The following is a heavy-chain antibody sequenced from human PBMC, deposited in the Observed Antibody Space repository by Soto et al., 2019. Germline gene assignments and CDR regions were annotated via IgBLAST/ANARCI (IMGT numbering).Heavy chain of an antibody. CDR2: SRNKAKSYTT. V-gene: IGHV3-72*01. Sequence: EVQLVESGGGLVPPGGSLRLSCEVSGFTFSDRYMDWVRQAPGRGLEWVGRSRNKAKSYTTEYATSVKGRFTVSRDDSNTLFFLQMISLKTEVTAVYYCIRRSRGFDYWCQGALVTFSS. J-gene: IGHJ4*02. CDR1: GFTFSDRY. CDR3: IRRSRGFDY.